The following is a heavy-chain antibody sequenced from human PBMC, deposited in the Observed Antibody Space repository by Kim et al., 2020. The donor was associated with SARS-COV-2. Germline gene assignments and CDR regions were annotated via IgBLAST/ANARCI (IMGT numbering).Heavy chain of an antibody. J-gene: IGHJ4*02. D-gene: IGHD4-17*01. CDR1: GGSFSGYY. V-gene: IGHV4-34*01. CDR2: INHSGST. CDR3: AREKTTVPDGKRFDY. Sequence: SETLSLTCAVYGGSFSGYYWSWIRQPPGKGLEWIGEINHSGSTNYNPSLKSRVTISVDTSKNQFSLKLSSVTAADTAVYYCAREKTTVPDGKRFDYWGQGTLVTVSS.